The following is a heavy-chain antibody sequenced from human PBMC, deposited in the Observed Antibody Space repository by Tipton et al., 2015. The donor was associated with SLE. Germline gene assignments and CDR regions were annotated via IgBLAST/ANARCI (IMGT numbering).Heavy chain of an antibody. CDR1: GGSISSSSYY. Sequence: TLSLTCTVSGGSISSSSYYWGWIRQPPGKGLEWIGSIYYSGSTYDNPSLKSRVTISVDTSKKQFSLKLSSVTAADTAVYYCARRWYSSSWYDYWGQGTLVTVSS. J-gene: IGHJ4*02. CDR2: IYYSGST. D-gene: IGHD6-13*01. V-gene: IGHV4-39*01. CDR3: ARRWYSSSWYDY.